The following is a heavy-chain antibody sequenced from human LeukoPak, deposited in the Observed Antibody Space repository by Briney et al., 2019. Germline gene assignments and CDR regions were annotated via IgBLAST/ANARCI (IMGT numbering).Heavy chain of an antibody. D-gene: IGHD3-10*01. J-gene: IGHJ4*02. V-gene: IGHV3-74*01. Sequence: GGSLRLSCAASGFSVSDYWMYWVRQDPGKGLVCVSRLSSDGTNTRYADSVKGRFTMSRDNAKNTVYLQMNSLRAEGTAVYYCAREGTASIDYWGQGSLVTVSS. CDR3: AREGTASIDY. CDR1: GFSVSDYW. CDR2: LSSDGTNT.